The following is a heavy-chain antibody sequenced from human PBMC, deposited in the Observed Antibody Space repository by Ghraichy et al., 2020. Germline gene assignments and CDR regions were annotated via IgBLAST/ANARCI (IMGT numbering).Heavy chain of an antibody. CDR2: ISSGGKYI. J-gene: IGHJ4*02. Sequence: GGSLRLSCVGSGFTFSSTYSMNWVRQAPGKGLEWVAYISSGGKYIYYADSVKGRFTISRDNAKNSLYLQMNSLRVEDTAVYYCARDYTVRRSGSGNYYPYFFDYWGQGTLVTVSS. CDR3: ARDYTVRRSGSGNYYPYFFDY. V-gene: IGHV3-21*01. D-gene: IGHD3-10*01. CDR1: GFTFSSTYS.